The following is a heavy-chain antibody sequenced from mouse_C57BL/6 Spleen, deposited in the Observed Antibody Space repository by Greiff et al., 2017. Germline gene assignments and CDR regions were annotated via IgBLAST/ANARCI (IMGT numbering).Heavy chain of an antibody. CDR2: IYPSDSET. Sequence: QVQLQQPGAELVRPGSSVKLSCKASGYTFTSYWMDWVKQRPGQGLEWIGNIYPSDSETHYNQKFKDKATLTVDKSSSTAYMQLSSLTSEDSAVYYWAKRRGYNNYEEVYAMDYWGQGTSVNVSS. CDR3: AKRRGYNNYEEVYAMDY. J-gene: IGHJ4*01. D-gene: IGHD2-5*01. CDR1: GYTFTSYW. V-gene: IGHV1-61*01.